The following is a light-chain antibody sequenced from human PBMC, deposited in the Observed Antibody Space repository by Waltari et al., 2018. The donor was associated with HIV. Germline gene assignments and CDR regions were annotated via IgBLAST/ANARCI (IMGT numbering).Light chain of an antibody. V-gene: IGLV2-8*01. CDR3: SSYAGPNHLL. Sequence: QSALTQPPSASGSPGQSVTFSCTGTSRDVGAYNFVSWYQQHPGKAPKLIIYGVSRRPSGVPDRFSGSKSGNTASLTVSGLQADDEADYYCSSYAGPNHLLFGGGTKLTVL. J-gene: IGLJ2*01. CDR1: SRDVGAYNF. CDR2: GVS.